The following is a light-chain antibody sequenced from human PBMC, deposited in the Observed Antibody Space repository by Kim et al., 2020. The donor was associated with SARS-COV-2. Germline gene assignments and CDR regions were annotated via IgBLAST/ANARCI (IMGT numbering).Light chain of an antibody. Sequence: QTATLTSTGDNNNVVNQGAAWLQQHQGHPPKLLSYRDNDRPSGISERLSASRSGNTASLTISGLQPEDEADYYCSAWDISLNAWVFGGGTQLTVL. CDR1: NNNVVNQG. CDR3: SAWDISLNAWV. CDR2: RDN. J-gene: IGLJ3*02. V-gene: IGLV10-54*01.